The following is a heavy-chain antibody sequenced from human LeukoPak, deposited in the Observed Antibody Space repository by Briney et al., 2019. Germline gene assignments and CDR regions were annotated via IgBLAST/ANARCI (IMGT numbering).Heavy chain of an antibody. V-gene: IGHV3-30-3*01. CDR2: ISYDGSNK. CDR3: ARDYYYYGMDV. Sequence: GGPLRLSCAASGFTFSSYAMHWVRQAPGKGLEWVAVISYDGSNKYYADSVKGRFTISGDNSKNTLYLQMNSLRAEDTAVYYCARDYYYYGMDVWGQGTTVTVSS. CDR1: GFTFSSYA. J-gene: IGHJ6*02.